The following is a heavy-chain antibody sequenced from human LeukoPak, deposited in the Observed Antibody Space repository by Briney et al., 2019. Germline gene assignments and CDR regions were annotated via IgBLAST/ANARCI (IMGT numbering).Heavy chain of an antibody. CDR3: ARGRRYYPSQNYYYMDV. D-gene: IGHD3-22*01. V-gene: IGHV3-48*01. Sequence: PGGSLRLSCAASGFTFSSYSMNWVRQAPGKGLEWVSYISSGSSTIYYADSVKGRFTISRDNAKNSLHLQMNSLRVEDTAVYYCARGRRYYPSQNYYYMDVWGKGTTVTVSS. CDR1: GFTFSSYS. CDR2: ISSGSSTI. J-gene: IGHJ6*03.